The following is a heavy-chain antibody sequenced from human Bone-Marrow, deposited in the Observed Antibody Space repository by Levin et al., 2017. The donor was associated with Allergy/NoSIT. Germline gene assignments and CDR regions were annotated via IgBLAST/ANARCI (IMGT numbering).Heavy chain of an antibody. V-gene: IGHV3-30*03. Sequence: PGGSLRLSCVASGFTFSNYGMNWVRQAPGKGLEWVAAISDDGNKKFYADSVKGRFTISRDNSKNTLSLQMNTLRGEDTAVYYCASSVATIYYFDYWGQGTLVTVSS. J-gene: IGHJ4*02. CDR1: GFTFSNYG. CDR3: ASSVATIYYFDY. CDR2: ISDDGNKK. D-gene: IGHD5-12*01.